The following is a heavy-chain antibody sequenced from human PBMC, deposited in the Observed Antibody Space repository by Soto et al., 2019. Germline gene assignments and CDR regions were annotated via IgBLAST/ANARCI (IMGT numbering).Heavy chain of an antibody. V-gene: IGHV3-30-3*01. CDR2: ISYNGSNK. Sequence: PGGSLRLSCAASGFTFSSYAMHWFRQAPGKGLEWVAVISYNGSNKYYADSVKGRFTISRDNSKNTLYLQMYSLRAEDTAVYYCARGRSSGWDYWGQGTLVTVSS. J-gene: IGHJ4*02. D-gene: IGHD6-19*01. CDR3: ARGRSSGWDY. CDR1: GFTFSSYA.